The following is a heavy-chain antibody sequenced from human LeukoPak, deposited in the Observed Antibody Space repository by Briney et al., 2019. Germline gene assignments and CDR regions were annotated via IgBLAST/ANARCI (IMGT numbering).Heavy chain of an antibody. J-gene: IGHJ4*02. Sequence: GGSLRLSCAASGFTFSDYYMSWIRQAPGKGLEGVSYISSSGSTIYYADSVKGRFTISRDNAKNSLYLQMNSLRAEGTAVYYCARAGYYDSSGYYPLDYWGQGTLVTVSS. CDR3: ARAGYYDSSGYYPLDY. V-gene: IGHV3-11*01. D-gene: IGHD3-22*01. CDR2: ISSSGSTI. CDR1: GFTFSDYY.